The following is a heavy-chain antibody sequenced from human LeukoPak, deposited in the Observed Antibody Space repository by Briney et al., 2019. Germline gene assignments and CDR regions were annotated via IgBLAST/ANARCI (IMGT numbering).Heavy chain of an antibody. CDR1: GGSFSGYY. Sequence: SETLSLTCAVYGGSFSGYYWIWIRQPPGKGLEWIGEINHSGSTNYNPSLKSRVTISVDTSKNQFSLKLSSVTAADTAVYYCARAEPTYYYDSGAYYFDYWGQGALVTVSS. V-gene: IGHV4-34*01. D-gene: IGHD3-22*01. CDR2: INHSGST. CDR3: ARAEPTYYYDSGAYYFDY. J-gene: IGHJ4*02.